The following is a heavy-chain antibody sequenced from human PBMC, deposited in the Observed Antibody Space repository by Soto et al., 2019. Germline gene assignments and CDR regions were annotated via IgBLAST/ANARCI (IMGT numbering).Heavy chain of an antibody. J-gene: IGHJ6*02. CDR1: GFTFSKYG. V-gene: IGHV3-30*18. Sequence: QVHLVESGGGVVQPGTSLRLSCVASGFTFSKYGMHWVRQAPGKGLEWVAILTDDGKEKYYADSVKGRFIISRDNSNNTPFLQMNTLSAEDTAVYYCAKVRFALKYYYGLDVWGQGTTVSVSS. D-gene: IGHD3-16*01. CDR2: LTDDGKEK. CDR3: AKVRFALKYYYGLDV.